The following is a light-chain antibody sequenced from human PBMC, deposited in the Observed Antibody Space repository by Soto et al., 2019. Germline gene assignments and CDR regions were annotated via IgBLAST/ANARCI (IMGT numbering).Light chain of an antibody. CDR1: QSVSSSY. V-gene: IGKV3-20*01. Sequence: EIVLTQSPGTLSLSPGDRATLSCRASQSVSSSYLAWYQQKPGQAPRLLIYGASSRATGIPDRFSGSGSGTDFTLTISRLEPEDFAVYYCQKYGSSPYTFGQGTKLEIK. J-gene: IGKJ2*01. CDR2: GAS. CDR3: QKYGSSPYT.